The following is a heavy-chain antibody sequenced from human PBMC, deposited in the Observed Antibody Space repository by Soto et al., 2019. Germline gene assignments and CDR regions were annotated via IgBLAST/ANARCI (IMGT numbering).Heavy chain of an antibody. CDR2: ISYDGSDK. CDR1: GFTFSSYG. J-gene: IGHJ4*02. D-gene: IGHD3-3*01. CDR3: AREYYDFWSGRSGFDY. Sequence: GGSLRLSCAASGFTFSSYGMHWVRQAPGKGLEWVAVISYDGSDKYYADSVKGRFTISRDNSKSTLYLQMNSLRAEDTAVYYCAREYYDFWSGRSGFDYWGQGALVTVSS. V-gene: IGHV3-30*03.